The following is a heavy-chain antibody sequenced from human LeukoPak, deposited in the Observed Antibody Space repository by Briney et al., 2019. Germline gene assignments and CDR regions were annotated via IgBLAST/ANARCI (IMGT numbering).Heavy chain of an antibody. D-gene: IGHD4-17*01. CDR2: IYYSGST. CDR3: ARRSTTDSPRGFEDY. J-gene: IGHJ4*02. Sequence: PSETLSLTCTVSGGSISSSSYYWGWIRQPPGKGLEWIGSIYYSGSTYYNPSLKSRVTISVDTSKNQFSLKLSSVTAADTAVYYCARRSTTDSPRGFEDYWGQGTLVTVSS. CDR1: GGSISSSSYY. V-gene: IGHV4-39*01.